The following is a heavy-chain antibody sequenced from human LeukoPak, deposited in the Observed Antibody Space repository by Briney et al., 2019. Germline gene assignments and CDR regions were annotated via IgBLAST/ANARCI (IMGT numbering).Heavy chain of an antibody. V-gene: IGHV3-21*03. CDR2: ISSSSSYI. Sequence: GGSLRLSCAASGFTFSSYSMNWVRQAPGKGLEWVSSISSSSSYIYYADSVKGRFTIYRDNAKNSLYLQMNSLRAEDTAVYYCARDRGGIVGDTNAFDIRGQGTMVTVSS. J-gene: IGHJ3*02. CDR1: GFTFSSYS. CDR3: ARDRGGIVGDTNAFDI. D-gene: IGHD1-26*01.